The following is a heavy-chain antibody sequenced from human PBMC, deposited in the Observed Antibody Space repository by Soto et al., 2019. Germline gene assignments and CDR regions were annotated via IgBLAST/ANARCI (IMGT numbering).Heavy chain of an antibody. J-gene: IGHJ5*02. CDR3: AWVFVAAALWLNP. V-gene: IGHV4-30-4*01. Sequence: QVQLQESGPGLVKPSQTLSLSCTVSGASISSGEYYWSWIRQPPGRGLEWIGYIDHSGSAFYNPSLKSRVKISIDTSRNQLSLNLSSVTAADTAVFFCAWVFVAAALWLNPWGQGTLVTVSS. CDR2: IDHSGSA. D-gene: IGHD2-2*01. CDR1: GASISSGEYY.